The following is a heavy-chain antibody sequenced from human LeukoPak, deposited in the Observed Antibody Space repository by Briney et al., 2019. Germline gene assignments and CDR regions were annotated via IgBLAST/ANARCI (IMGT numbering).Heavy chain of an antibody. V-gene: IGHV4-59*01. Sequence: SETLSLTCTVSGGSISSYYWSWIRQPPGRGLEWIGYMYDSGSTNYNPSLKSRVTISVDASKNQFSLKVSSVTAADTAVYYCARVDVGWFDPWGQGTLVTVSS. D-gene: IGHD2-2*03. CDR1: GGSISSYY. CDR3: ARVDVGWFDP. CDR2: MYDSGST. J-gene: IGHJ5*02.